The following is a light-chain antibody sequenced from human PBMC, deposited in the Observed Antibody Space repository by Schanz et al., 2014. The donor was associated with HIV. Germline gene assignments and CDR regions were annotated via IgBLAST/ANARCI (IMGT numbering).Light chain of an antibody. Sequence: QSVLTQPPSVSAAPGQRVTISCSGSAFNIGHYSVSWYQQFPGTVPKLLIYDNNDRPSDIPDRFSGSKTGTSATLVIIGLQTGDEADYYCGTWDSTLSAVVFGGGTKLTVL. V-gene: IGLV1-51*01. CDR2: DNN. CDR1: AFNIGHYS. CDR3: GTWDSTLSAVV. J-gene: IGLJ2*01.